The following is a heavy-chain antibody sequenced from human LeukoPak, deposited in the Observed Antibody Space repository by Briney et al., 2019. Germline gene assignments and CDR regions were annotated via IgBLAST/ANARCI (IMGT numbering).Heavy chain of an antibody. CDR2: IWYDGSNK. V-gene: IGHV3-33*06. J-gene: IGHJ4*02. CDR1: GFTFSSYG. CDR3: AKPFLYYYDSSGYSRGDYFDY. Sequence: GRSLRLSCAASGFTFSSYGMHWVRQAPGKGLEWVAVIWYDGSNKYYADSVKGRFAISRDNSKNTLYLQMNSLRAEDTAVYYCAKPFLYYYDSSGYSRGDYFDYWGQGTLVTVSS. D-gene: IGHD3-22*01.